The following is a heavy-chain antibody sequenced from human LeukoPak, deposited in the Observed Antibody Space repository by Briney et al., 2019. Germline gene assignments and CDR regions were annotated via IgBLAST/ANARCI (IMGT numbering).Heavy chain of an antibody. Sequence: ASVKVSCKASGYSFTGHYMHWVRQAPGQGLEWMGWMNPNSGNTGYAQKFQGRVTITRNTSISTAYMELSSLRSEDTAVYYCARGAPRYYYGSGLYYYYMDVWGKGTTVTVSS. V-gene: IGHV1-8*03. CDR3: ARGAPRYYYGSGLYYYYMDV. J-gene: IGHJ6*03. CDR2: MNPNSGNT. D-gene: IGHD3-10*01. CDR1: GYSFTGHY.